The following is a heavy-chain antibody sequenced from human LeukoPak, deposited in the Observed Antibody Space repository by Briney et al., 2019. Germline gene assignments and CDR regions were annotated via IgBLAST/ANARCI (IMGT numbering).Heavy chain of an antibody. Sequence: PGGSLRLSCAASGFTFSSYAMHWVRQAPGKGLEWVAVISYDGSNKYYADSVKGRFTISRDNSKNTLYLQMNSLRAEDTAVYYCARDWDAFDYWGQGTLVTVSS. CDR2: ISYDGSNK. D-gene: IGHD1-26*01. V-gene: IGHV3-30-3*01. CDR3: ARDWDAFDY. CDR1: GFTFSSYA. J-gene: IGHJ4*02.